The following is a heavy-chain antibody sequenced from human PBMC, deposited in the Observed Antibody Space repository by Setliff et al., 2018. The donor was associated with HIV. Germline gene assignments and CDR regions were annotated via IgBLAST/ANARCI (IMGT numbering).Heavy chain of an antibody. D-gene: IGHD6-19*01. Sequence: ASVKVSCKASGYTFSDYYLHWVRQAPGQGLEWMGWINGNTGATNYAQTFQGRVTMTRDTSISTGYMELSRLASDDTAVYYCARSPYSSGWGPSSVAYMDVWGKGTTVTVSS. CDR1: GYTFSDYY. CDR3: ARSPYSSGWGPSSVAYMDV. CDR2: INGNTGAT. V-gene: IGHV1-2*02. J-gene: IGHJ6*03.